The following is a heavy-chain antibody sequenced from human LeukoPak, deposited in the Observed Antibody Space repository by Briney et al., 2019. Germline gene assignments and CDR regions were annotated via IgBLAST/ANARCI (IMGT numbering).Heavy chain of an antibody. J-gene: IGHJ4*02. CDR1: GFPFSSHW. V-gene: IGHV3-7*01. Sequence: EGSLRLSCAASGFPFSSHWLSWFRQSPGKGLEWVAHISHDGSEKHYVDSVKGRFTISRDNARNSQFLQMNSLRVDDTAVYYCASGGGWVFFNWGQGTLVTVSS. CDR3: ASGGGWVFFN. D-gene: IGHD6-19*01. CDR2: ISHDGSEK.